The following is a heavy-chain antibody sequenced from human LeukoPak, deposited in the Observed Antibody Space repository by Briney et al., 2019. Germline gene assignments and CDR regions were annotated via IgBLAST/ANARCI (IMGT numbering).Heavy chain of an antibody. Sequence: PSETLSLTCTVSGDSISSGDYYWSWIRQPAGKGLEWIGRISSSGSTNYNPSLKSRVTISVDTSKNQFSLKLSSVTAADTAVYYCARFRRVAGRVRNYFDYWGQGTLVTVSS. V-gene: IGHV4-61*02. CDR3: ARFRRVAGRVRNYFDY. CDR2: ISSSGST. D-gene: IGHD6-19*01. J-gene: IGHJ4*02. CDR1: GDSISSGDYY.